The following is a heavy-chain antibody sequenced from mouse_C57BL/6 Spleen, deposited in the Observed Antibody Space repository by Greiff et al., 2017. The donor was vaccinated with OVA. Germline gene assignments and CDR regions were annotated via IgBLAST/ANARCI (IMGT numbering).Heavy chain of an antibody. CDR2: IDPNSGGT. V-gene: IGHV1-72*01. J-gene: IGHJ2*01. Sequence: QVQLQQSGAELVKPGASVKLSCKASGYTFTSYWMHWVKQRPGRGLEWIGRIDPNSGGTKYNEKFKSKATLTVDKPSSTAYMQLSSLTSEDSAVYYCAITTVVATPFFDYWGQGTTLTVSS. CDR3: AITTVVATPFFDY. CDR1: GYTFTSYW. D-gene: IGHD1-1*01.